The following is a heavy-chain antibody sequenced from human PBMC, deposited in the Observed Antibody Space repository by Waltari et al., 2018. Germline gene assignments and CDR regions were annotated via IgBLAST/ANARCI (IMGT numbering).Heavy chain of an antibody. D-gene: IGHD3-10*01. CDR1: GYTFTGYY. CDR3: ARVGYGSGMGVGMDV. CDR2: INPNSGGT. J-gene: IGHJ6*02. V-gene: IGHV1-2*02. Sequence: QVQLVQSGAEVKRPGASVKGSCKASGYTFTGYYLNWVRQAPGQGLELMGWINPNSGGTNYAQKFQGRVTMTRDTSINTAYMELSRLGSDDTAIYYCARVGYGSGMGVGMDVWGQGTTVTVSS.